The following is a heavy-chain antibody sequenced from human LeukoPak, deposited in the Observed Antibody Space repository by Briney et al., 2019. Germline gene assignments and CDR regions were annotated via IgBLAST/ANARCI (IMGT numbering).Heavy chain of an antibody. Sequence: GGSLRLSCAASGFTFSSYWMHWVRQAPGKGLVWVSRINGDGSSTSYADSVKGRFTISRDNAKNTLYLQMNSLRAEDTAVYYCARDHPDGYYYDSSGIDYWGQGTLVTVSS. D-gene: IGHD3-22*01. V-gene: IGHV3-74*01. CDR2: INGDGSST. J-gene: IGHJ4*02. CDR3: ARDHPDGYYYDSSGIDY. CDR1: GFTFSSYW.